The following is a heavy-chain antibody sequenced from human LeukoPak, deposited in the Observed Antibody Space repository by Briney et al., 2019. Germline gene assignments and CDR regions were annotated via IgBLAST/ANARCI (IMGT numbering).Heavy chain of an antibody. CDR3: ARRPPNSGGNDGPSGLDY. Sequence: SETLSLTCAVYGDSFSDYHWSWIRQSPGKGLEWIGEISHSGTTNYNASLKSRVTISVDTSKNQFSLKMRSVTAADTAIYFCARRPPNSGGNDGPSGLDYWSQGTLVTVSS. V-gene: IGHV4-34*01. CDR1: GDSFSDYH. CDR2: ISHSGTT. D-gene: IGHD1-26*01. J-gene: IGHJ4*02.